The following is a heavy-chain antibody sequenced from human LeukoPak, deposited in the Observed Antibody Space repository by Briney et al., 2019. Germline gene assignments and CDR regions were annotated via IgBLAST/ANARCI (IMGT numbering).Heavy chain of an antibody. CDR3: ARDNLGYYYDSSGPRPFGHGMDV. V-gene: IGHV3-33*01. Sequence: GRSLRLSCAASGFTFSSYGMHWVRQAPGKGLEGVAVIWYDGSNKYYADSVKGRFTISRDNSKNTLYLQMSSLRAEDTAVYYCARDNLGYYYDSSGPRPFGHGMDVWGQGTTVTVSS. CDR1: GFTFSSYG. CDR2: IWYDGSNK. J-gene: IGHJ6*02. D-gene: IGHD3-22*01.